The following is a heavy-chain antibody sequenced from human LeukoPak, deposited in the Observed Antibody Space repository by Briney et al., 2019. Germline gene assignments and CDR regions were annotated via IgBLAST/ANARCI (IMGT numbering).Heavy chain of an antibody. V-gene: IGHV3-23*01. J-gene: IGHJ4*02. Sequence: GGSLRLSCAASGFTFSSYAMNWVCQAPGKGLEWVSAISGSGDNTYYADSVKGRFTISRDNSKNTLYLQMNSLRAEDTAVYYCAKDKSPKGYSSSWSSFDYWGQGTLVTVSS. CDR2: ISGSGDNT. D-gene: IGHD6-13*01. CDR3: AKDKSPKGYSSSWSSFDY. CDR1: GFTFSSYA.